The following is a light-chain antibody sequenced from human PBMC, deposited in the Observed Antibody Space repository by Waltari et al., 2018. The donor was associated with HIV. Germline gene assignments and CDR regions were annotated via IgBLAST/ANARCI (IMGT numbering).Light chain of an antibody. V-gene: IGKV3-20*01. CDR2: GAS. CDR3: QQYGDSPIT. CDR1: QTISNNF. Sequence: ELVLTQSPGTLSLSPGDRATLSCRASQTISNNFLAWYQQRPGQAPSLLIFGASSRATGIPDRFGGSGSGTDFTLNIGRLEPEDFAVYYCQQYGDSPITFGQGTRLEIK. J-gene: IGKJ5*01.